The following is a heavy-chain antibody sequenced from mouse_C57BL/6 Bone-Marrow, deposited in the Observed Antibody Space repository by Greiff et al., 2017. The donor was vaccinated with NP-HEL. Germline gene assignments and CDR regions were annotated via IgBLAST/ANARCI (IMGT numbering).Heavy chain of an antibody. CDR3: TRVEGY. CDR2: IDPDTGGT. J-gene: IGHJ2*01. V-gene: IGHV1-15*01. CDR1: GYTFTDYE. Sequence: QVQLKESGAELVRPGASVTLSCKASGYTFTDYEMHWVKQTPVHGLEWIGAIDPDTGGTAYNQKFKGKAILTADKSSSTAYMELRSLTSEDSAVYYCTRVEGYWGQGTTLTVSS.